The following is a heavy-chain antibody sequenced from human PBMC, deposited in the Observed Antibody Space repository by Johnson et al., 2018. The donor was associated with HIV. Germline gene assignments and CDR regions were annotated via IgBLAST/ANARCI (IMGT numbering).Heavy chain of an antibody. CDR1: GFTFHDYA. V-gene: IGHV3-20*04. CDR3: AKDREMATITFVEVAFDI. CDR2: INWNGAII. D-gene: IGHD5-24*01. J-gene: IGHJ3*02. Sequence: VQLVESGGGVVRPGGSLRLSCTASGFTFHDYAMSWVRQAPGKGLAWVSGINWNGAIIGYAGSVKGRFIISRDNAKNSLYLQMNSLRAEDTALYYCAKDREMATITFVEVAFDIWGQGTMVTVSP.